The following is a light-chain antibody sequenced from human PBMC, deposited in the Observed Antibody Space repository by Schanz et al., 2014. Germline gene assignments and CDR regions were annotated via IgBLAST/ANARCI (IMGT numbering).Light chain of an antibody. CDR1: QSVRSY. CDR2: DTF. V-gene: IGKV3-11*01. Sequence: EIVLTQSPATLSLSPGERATLSCRASQSVRSYLAWYQHKPGQTPRLLIYDTFNRATGIPARFSGSGSGTDFTLTISSLEPEDFAVYYCQQYGSSFGGGTKVEIK. J-gene: IGKJ4*01. CDR3: QQYGSS.